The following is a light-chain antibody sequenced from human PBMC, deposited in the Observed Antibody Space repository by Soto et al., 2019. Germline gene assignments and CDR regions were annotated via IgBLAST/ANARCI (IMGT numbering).Light chain of an antibody. Sequence: EIVLTQSPGILSLSPGEGAPLSCRASQSVSSYLAWYQPKPGQAHRLLIYDTSNRATGVPARFSGSGSGTDFTLTISSLEPEDWAIYYCQQRQYWPPITFGQGTRLEIK. CDR1: QSVSSY. J-gene: IGKJ5*01. V-gene: IGKV3-11*01. CDR3: QQRQYWPPIT. CDR2: DTS.